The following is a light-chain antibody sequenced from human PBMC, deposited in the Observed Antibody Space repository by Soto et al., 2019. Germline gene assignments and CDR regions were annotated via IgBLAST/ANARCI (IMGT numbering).Light chain of an antibody. J-gene: IGLJ1*01. CDR1: SSDVGAYDY. CDR3: SSYTTSENYV. V-gene: IGLV2-14*01. CDR2: DVS. Sequence: QSALTQPASVSGSPGQSSAISCTGASSDVGAYDYVSWYQQYPGKAPKLMIYDVSNRPSGVSDRFSGSKSGNTASLTISGLQAEDEADYFCSSYTTSENYVFGTGTKLTVL.